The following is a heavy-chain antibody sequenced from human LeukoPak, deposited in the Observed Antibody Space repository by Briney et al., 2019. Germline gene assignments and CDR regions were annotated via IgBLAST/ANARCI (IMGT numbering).Heavy chain of an antibody. CDR3: ARDSAVATIRNWFDP. CDR1: GYTFTSYY. D-gene: IGHD5-12*01. CDR2: INPSGGST. J-gene: IGHJ5*02. V-gene: IGHV1-46*01. Sequence: ASVTVSFKASGYTFTSYYMHWVRQAPGQGLEWMGIINPSGGSTSYAQKFQGRVTMTRDMYTSTVYMELSSLRSEDTAVYYCARDSAVATIRNWFDPWGQGTLVTVSS.